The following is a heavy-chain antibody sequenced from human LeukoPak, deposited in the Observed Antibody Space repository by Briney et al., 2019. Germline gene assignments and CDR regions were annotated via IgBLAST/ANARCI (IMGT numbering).Heavy chain of an antibody. CDR1: GGSISSYY. CDR3: ARLESSAWYLDY. Sequence: MASETLSLTCTVSGGSISSYYWSWIRQPPGKGLEWIGSIYYSGSTYYNPSLKSRVTISVDTSKNQFSLRLSSVTATDTAVYYCARLESSAWYLDYWGQGTLVTVSS. J-gene: IGHJ4*02. CDR2: IYYSGST. D-gene: IGHD6-19*01. V-gene: IGHV4-59*05.